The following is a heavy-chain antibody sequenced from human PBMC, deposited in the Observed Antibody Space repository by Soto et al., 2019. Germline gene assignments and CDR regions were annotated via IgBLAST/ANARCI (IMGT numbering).Heavy chain of an antibody. CDR3: AGYDSSVYKYYFDY. CDR1: GGSFSGYY. CDR2: INHSGST. Sequence: PSETLSLTCAVYGGSFSGYYWSWIRKPPGKGLEWIGEINHSGSTNYNPSLKSRVTISVDTSKNQFSLKLSSVTAADTAVYYCAGYDSSVYKYYFDYWGQGTLVTVS. J-gene: IGHJ4*02. D-gene: IGHD3-22*01. V-gene: IGHV4-34*01.